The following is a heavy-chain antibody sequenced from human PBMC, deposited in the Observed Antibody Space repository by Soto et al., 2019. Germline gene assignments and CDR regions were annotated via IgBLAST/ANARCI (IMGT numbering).Heavy chain of an antibody. CDR2: ISSSSRYI. CDR3: ARDRLVAATSAPPYCYHGMDV. J-gene: IGHJ6*02. CDR1: GFTFSSYS. V-gene: IGHV3-21*01. D-gene: IGHD2-15*01. Sequence: PGGSLRLSCATSGFTFSSYSMNWVRQAPGMGLEWVSSISSSSRYIYYADAVRGRFTISRDNAKNSLYLQINSLRAEDTAVYYCARDRLVAATSAPPYCYHGMDVWGQGTTVTVSS.